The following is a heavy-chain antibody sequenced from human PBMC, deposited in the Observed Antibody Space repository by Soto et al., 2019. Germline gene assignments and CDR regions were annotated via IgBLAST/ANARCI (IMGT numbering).Heavy chain of an antibody. V-gene: IGHV4-39*01. Sequence: SETLSLTCTVSGGSISSSSYYWGWIRQPPGKGLEWIGSIYYSGSTYYNPSLKSRVTISVDTSKNQFSLKLSSVTAADTAVYYCARTGIGYCSGGSCLGYWGQGTLVTVSS. J-gene: IGHJ4*02. D-gene: IGHD2-15*01. CDR1: GGSISSSSYY. CDR2: IYYSGST. CDR3: ARTGIGYCSGGSCLGY.